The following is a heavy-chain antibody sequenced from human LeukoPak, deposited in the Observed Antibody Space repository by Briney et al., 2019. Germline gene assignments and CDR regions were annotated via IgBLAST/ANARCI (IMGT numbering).Heavy chain of an antibody. CDR3: AKGYSSGWWENYFDY. CDR1: GFTFSGYA. J-gene: IGHJ4*02. D-gene: IGHD6-19*01. Sequence: HPGGSLRLSCAVSGFTFSGYAMSWVRQAPGKGLEWVSTISGSGDNTYYAASVKGRFTISRDNSKNTLYLQMNSLRAEDTAVYYCAKGYSSGWWENYFDYWGQGTLVTVTS. V-gene: IGHV3-23*01. CDR2: ISGSGDNT.